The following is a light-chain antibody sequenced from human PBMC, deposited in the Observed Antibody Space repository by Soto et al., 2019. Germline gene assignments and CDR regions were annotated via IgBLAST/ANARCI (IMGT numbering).Light chain of an antibody. V-gene: IGKV3-15*01. CDR2: GAS. CDR3: QQYDNWPWT. J-gene: IGKJ1*01. Sequence: EIVMTQSPATLSVSPGGRATLSCRASQSISDTLAWYQQKPGQAPRLLIYGASRRATGFPARFSGSGSGTDFTLNISSLQSEDFAVYYCQQYDNWPWTFGQGTKVEI. CDR1: QSISDT.